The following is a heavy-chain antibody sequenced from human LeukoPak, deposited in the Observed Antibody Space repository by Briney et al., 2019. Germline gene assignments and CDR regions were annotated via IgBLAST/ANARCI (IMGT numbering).Heavy chain of an antibody. CDR2: IYNGVNT. D-gene: IGHD1-26*01. J-gene: IGHJ5*02. Sequence: SETLSLTCTVSGASVSSASYWSWIRQPPGKGVEWIAHIYNGVNTNHNPSLKSRVTISVDTSKNQFSLRLNSVTAADTAVYYCARSRAFNSGAFDPWGQGSLVTVSS. CDR3: ARSRAFNSGAFDP. V-gene: IGHV4-61*01. CDR1: GASVSSASY.